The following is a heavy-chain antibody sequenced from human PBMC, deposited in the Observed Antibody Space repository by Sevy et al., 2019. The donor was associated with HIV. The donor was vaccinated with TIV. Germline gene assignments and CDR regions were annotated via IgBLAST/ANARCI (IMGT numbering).Heavy chain of an antibody. V-gene: IGHV3-23*01. CDR1: GFTFSSYA. J-gene: IGHJ4*02. CDR2: ISGSGGST. Sequence: GGSLRLSCAASGFTFSSYAMSWVRQAPGKGLEWVSAISGSGGSTYYADSVKGRFTISRDNSKNTLYLQMNSLRAEETAVYYGAKDGGELGLYPFDYWGQGTLVTVSS. CDR3: AKDGGELGLYPFDY. D-gene: IGHD1-26*01.